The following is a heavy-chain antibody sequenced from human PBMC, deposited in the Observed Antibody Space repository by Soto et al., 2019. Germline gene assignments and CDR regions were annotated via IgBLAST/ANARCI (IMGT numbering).Heavy chain of an antibody. V-gene: IGHV1-69*19. J-gene: IGHJ4*02. CDR3: ARSVGSGGVIGGFDY. CDR2: IFLMFDVP. Sequence: QVQLVQSGPEMKKPGSAVKVSCKASGGTFNTYAMNWVRQVPGQGLEWMGGIFLMFDVPRYAQKFQGRVTITLDESSTTAYMDLSSLRFDDTAVYYCARSVGSGGVIGGFDYWGQGTLVSV. D-gene: IGHD3-16*02. CDR1: GGTFNTYA.